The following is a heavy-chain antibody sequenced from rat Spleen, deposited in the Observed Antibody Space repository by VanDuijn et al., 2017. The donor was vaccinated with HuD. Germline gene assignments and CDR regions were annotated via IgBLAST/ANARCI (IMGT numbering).Heavy chain of an antibody. D-gene: IGHD1-7*01. CDR2: ISYDGSST. CDR3: TTYYGYPY. Sequence: EVQLVESGGGLVQPGRSMKVSCAASGLTFSDYGMAWVRQVPKKGLEWVAYISYDGSSTYYRDSVKGRFTISRDNAKSTLYLQMDSLRSEDTATYYCTTYYGYPYWGQGVMVTVSS. CDR1: GLTFSDYG. J-gene: IGHJ2*01. V-gene: IGHV5-20*01.